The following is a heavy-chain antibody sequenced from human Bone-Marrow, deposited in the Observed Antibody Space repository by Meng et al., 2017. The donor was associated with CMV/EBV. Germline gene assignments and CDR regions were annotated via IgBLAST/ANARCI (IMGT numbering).Heavy chain of an antibody. CDR1: DGSISSYY. Sequence: GSLRLSCTVSDGSISSYYWSWIRQPPGKGLEWIGYIYYSGSTNYNPSLKSRVTISVDTSKNQFSLKLSSVTAADTAVYYCARGGLGGWPMDYWGQGTLVTVSS. CDR2: IYYSGST. D-gene: IGHD5-24*01. J-gene: IGHJ4*02. CDR3: ARGGLGGWPMDY. V-gene: IGHV4-59*01.